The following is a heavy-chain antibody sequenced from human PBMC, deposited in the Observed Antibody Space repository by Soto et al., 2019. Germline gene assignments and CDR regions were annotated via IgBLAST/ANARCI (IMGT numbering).Heavy chain of an antibody. CDR3: ARHRLYYDILNWFDP. V-gene: IGHV4-59*08. J-gene: IGHJ5*02. CDR1: GGSISSYY. D-gene: IGHD3-9*01. Sequence: SETLSLTCTVSGGSISSYYWSWIRQPPGKGLEWIGYIYYSGSTNYNPSLKSRVTISVDTSKNQFSLKLSSVTAADTAVYYCARHRLYYDILNWFDPWGQGTLVTVSS. CDR2: IYYSGST.